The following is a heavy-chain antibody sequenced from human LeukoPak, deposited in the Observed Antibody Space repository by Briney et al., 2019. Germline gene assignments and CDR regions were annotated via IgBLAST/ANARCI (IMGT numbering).Heavy chain of an antibody. V-gene: IGHV4-61*02. CDR1: GGSISSSNYY. Sequence: SETLSLTCTVSGGSISSSNYYWSWIRQPAGKGLEWLGCIYTSGSTNYNPSLKSRVTISVDTSKNHFSLKLSSVTAADTAVYYCARGVVVRPAAILDYWGQGTLVTVSS. CDR2: IYTSGST. CDR3: ARGVVVRPAAILDY. D-gene: IGHD2-2*01. J-gene: IGHJ4*02.